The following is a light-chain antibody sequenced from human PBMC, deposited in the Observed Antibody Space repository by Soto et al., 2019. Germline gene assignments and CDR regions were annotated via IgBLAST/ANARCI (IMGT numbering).Light chain of an antibody. V-gene: IGKV3-11*01. CDR1: QSVSSH. Sequence: EIVLTQSPGTLSLSPGERATLSCRASQSVSSHLAWYQQKPGQAPRLLIYDASNRATGIPARFSGSGSGTDFTLTISSLEAEDFAVYPCVQRSTWAWTCGQGSKVEIK. J-gene: IGKJ1*01. CDR3: VQRSTWAWT. CDR2: DAS.